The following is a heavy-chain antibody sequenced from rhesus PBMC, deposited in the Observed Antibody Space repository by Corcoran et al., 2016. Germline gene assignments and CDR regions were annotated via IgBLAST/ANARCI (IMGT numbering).Heavy chain of an antibody. CDR2: INRGGGST. CDR1: GFTFSRYW. D-gene: IGHD7-45*01. CDR3: AKLYLGNAFDF. Sequence: EVQLVEHGGGLAKPGGSLRLSCGASGFTFSRYWLTWVRQAPVKVLEWVSAINRGGGSTYYADSVKGPFTSPSDNSNNTLSLQMNSLIAEDTAVYYCAKLYLGNAFDFWGPGLRVTVSS. J-gene: IGHJ3*01. V-gene: IGHV3S25*01.